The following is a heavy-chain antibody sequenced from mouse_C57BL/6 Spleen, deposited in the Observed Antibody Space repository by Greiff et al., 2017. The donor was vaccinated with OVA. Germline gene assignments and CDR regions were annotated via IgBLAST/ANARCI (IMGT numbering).Heavy chain of an antibody. CDR3: AREGIYYSNYVYYFDY. D-gene: IGHD2-5*01. J-gene: IGHJ2*01. CDR2: IYPGDGDT. V-gene: IGHV1-82*01. Sequence: VQLQQSGPELVKPGASVKISCKASGYAFSSSWMNWVKQRPGKGLEWVGRIYPGDGDTNYNGKFKGKATLTADKSSSTAYMQLSSLTSEDSAVYFCAREGIYYSNYVYYFDYWGQGTTLTVSS. CDR1: GYAFSSSW.